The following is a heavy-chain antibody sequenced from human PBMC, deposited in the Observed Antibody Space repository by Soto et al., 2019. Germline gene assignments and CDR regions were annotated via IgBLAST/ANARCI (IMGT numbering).Heavy chain of an antibody. CDR2: ITSETKTI. CDR3: ARSVEGHCSY. D-gene: IGHD6-19*01. V-gene: IGHV3-48*02. Sequence: EVQLVESGGDLVQRGGSLRLSCVASGFTFSVYSMNWVRQAPGKGLELFSYITSETKTIKYAVSVKGRFTISRDNAKNSGYLQMNRLRDEDTAVYYCARSVEGHCSYWGQGTVVTVSS. J-gene: IGHJ4*02. CDR1: GFTFSVYS.